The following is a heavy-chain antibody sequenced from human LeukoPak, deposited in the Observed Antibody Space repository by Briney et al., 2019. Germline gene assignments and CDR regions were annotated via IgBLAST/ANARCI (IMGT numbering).Heavy chain of an antibody. CDR1: GGSFSGYY. V-gene: IGHV4-34*01. D-gene: IGHD3-22*01. J-gene: IGHJ4*02. Sequence: SETLSLTCAVYGGSFSGYYWSWIRQPPGKGLEWIGEINHSGTTNYSPSLKSRVTISVDTSKNQFSLKLSSVTAADTAVYYCARGYYYDTSGYWGFDYWGQGTLVTVSS. CDR3: ARGYYYDTSGYWGFDY. CDR2: INHSGTT.